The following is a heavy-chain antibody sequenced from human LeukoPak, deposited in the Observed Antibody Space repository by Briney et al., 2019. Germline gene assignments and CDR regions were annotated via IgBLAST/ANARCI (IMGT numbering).Heavy chain of an antibody. CDR2: ISGSGGST. Sequence: GGSLRLSCAASGFTFSSYAMSWVCQAPGKGLEWVSAISGSGGSTYYADSVKGRFTISRDNSKNTLYLQMNSLRAEDTAVYYCAKDPHVDTAMVGGNYWGQGTLVTVSS. D-gene: IGHD5-18*01. J-gene: IGHJ4*02. CDR1: GFTFSSYA. V-gene: IGHV3-23*01. CDR3: AKDPHVDTAMVGGNY.